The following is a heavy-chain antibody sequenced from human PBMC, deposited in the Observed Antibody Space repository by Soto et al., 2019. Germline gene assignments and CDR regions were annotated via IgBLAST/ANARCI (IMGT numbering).Heavy chain of an antibody. CDR1: GTTSTTYA. CDR3: ARGLAADGA. D-gene: IGHD6-13*01. V-gene: IGHV1-3*01. J-gene: IGHJ5*02. Sequence: QANLLKSGAGLKKLGPPVRFPSPPPGTTSTTYAFNWVRHAPGQRLEWMGFINAGSGNKKYSQTFQGRITFTKDTSASTAYMDLSSLRSEDTAIYYCARGLAADGAWGQGTLVTVSS. CDR2: INAGSGNK.